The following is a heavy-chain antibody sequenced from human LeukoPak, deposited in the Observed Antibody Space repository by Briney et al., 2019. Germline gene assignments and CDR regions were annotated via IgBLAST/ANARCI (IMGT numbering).Heavy chain of an antibody. V-gene: IGHV1-2*02. CDR1: GYTFTVYY. CDR2: INRNSGAT. CDR3: AYNQPGGNSLDY. Sequence: GASVKVSFKSSGYTFTVYYIHWVRQAPGQGLEWMGWINRNSGATNYAQKFQGRVTMTRDGSISTAYMQLSSLRSDDTAVYYCAYNQPGGNSLDYWGQGTLVTVSS. D-gene: IGHD4-23*01. J-gene: IGHJ4*02.